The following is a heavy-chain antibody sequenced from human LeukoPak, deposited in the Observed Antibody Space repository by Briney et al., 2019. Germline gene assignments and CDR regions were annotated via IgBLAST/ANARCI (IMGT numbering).Heavy chain of an antibody. Sequence: SQTLSLTCVISGDSVSSNSAAWNWIRQSPSRGLEWLGRTYYRSKWYYHYAVSMKSRITVNPDTSKNQFSLQLNSVTPEDTAVYYCARTRDPGPDYWGQGTLVTVSS. CDR2: TYYRSKWYY. CDR1: GDSVSSNSAA. V-gene: IGHV6-1*01. J-gene: IGHJ4*02. CDR3: ARTRDPGPDY.